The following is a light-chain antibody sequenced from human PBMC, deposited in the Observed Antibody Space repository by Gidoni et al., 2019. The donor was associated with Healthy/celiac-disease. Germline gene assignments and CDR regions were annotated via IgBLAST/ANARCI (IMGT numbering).Light chain of an antibody. Sequence: DIVLTQSPATLSLSPGERATLSCRASQSVSSYLAWYQQKPGQAPRLLIYDASNRATGIPARFSGSGSGTDFTLTISSLEPEDFAVYYCQQRSNWPPFTFGHGTKVDIK. CDR2: DAS. CDR1: QSVSSY. V-gene: IGKV3-11*01. J-gene: IGKJ3*01. CDR3: QQRSNWPPFT.